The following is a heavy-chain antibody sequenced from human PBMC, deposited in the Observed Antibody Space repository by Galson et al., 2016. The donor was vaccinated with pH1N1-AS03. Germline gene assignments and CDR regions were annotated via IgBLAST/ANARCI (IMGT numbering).Heavy chain of an antibody. Sequence: KGLEWIGFAFYGGSTHYNPSLKSRITISADTSKNLFSLQLKSVTAADTAVYYCASRSSVLYSYGSDVWGQGTTVIVSS. CDR3: ASRSSVLYSYGSDV. CDR2: AFYGGST. V-gene: IGHV4-61*03. D-gene: IGHD3-10*01. J-gene: IGHJ6*02.